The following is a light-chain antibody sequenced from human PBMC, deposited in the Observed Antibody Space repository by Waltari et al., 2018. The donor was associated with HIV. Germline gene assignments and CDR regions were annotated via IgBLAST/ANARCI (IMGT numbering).Light chain of an antibody. V-gene: IGKV1-33*01. CDR2: DAS. CDR3: QQYDNFPLT. J-gene: IGKJ4*01. CDR1: QDILKC. Sequence: DIQMTQSPSSLSASVGDRVTITCQANQDILKCLNWYQQKQGKAPKLLIYDASNLETGVPSRFSGSGSGTEFTFTISSLQPEDIATYYCQQYDNFPLTFGGGTEVEIK.